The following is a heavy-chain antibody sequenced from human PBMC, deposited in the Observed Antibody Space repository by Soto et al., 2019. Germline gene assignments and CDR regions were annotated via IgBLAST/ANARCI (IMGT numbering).Heavy chain of an antibody. CDR2: ISSSSSYI. CDR3: ARDLYSSAARDFDY. J-gene: IGHJ4*02. V-gene: IGHV3-21*01. CDR1: GFTFSSYS. D-gene: IGHD6-25*01. Sequence: EVQLVESGGGLVKPGGSLRLSCAASGFTFSSYSMNWVRQAPGKGLEWVSSISSSSSYIYYADSVKGRFTVSRDNAQNSRYLPMNSLRAEDTAVYYCARDLYSSAARDFDYWGQGAVVTVSS.